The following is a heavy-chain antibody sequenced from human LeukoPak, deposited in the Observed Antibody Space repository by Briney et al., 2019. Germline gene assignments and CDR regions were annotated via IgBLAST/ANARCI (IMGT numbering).Heavy chain of an antibody. Sequence: PGGSLRLSCVASGFSFNNYWMSWVRQAPGKGLEWVASIKQDDSEIHYVDSVKGRFTISRDNAKSSLFLQMNSMRVDDTALYYCTRDPGIVAAGTVGYFDSWGQGILVTVSS. CDR1: GFSFNNYW. V-gene: IGHV3-7*01. CDR3: TRDPGIVAAGTVGYFDS. CDR2: IKQDDSEI. J-gene: IGHJ4*02. D-gene: IGHD6-13*01.